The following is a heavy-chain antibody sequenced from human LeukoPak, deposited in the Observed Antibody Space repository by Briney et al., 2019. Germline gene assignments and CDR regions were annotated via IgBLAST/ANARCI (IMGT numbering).Heavy chain of an antibody. J-gene: IGHJ4*02. V-gene: IGHV1-2*06. CDR3: AKGDSSSFDY. D-gene: IGHD6-13*01. CDR2: INPNRGGT. CDR1: GYTFTGYY. Sequence: ASVKVSCKASGYTFTGYYMHWVRQAPGHGLEWMGRINPNRGGTNYAQKFQGRVTMTRDTSISTAYMELSRLRSDDTAVYYCAKGDSSSFDYWGQGTLVTVSS.